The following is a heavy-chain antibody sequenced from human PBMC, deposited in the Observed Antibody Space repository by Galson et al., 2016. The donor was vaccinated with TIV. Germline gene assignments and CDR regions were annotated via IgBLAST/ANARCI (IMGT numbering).Heavy chain of an antibody. CDR1: GYTFAIYA. D-gene: IGHD2-21*01. CDR3: ARPPYCGGDCYKYDH. Sequence: SVKVSCKASGYTFAIYAMHWVRQAPGQRLEWLGWFNAGNGNTKYSQKFQGRVTITWDTSASTAYMELSSLRFEYTAVYYCARPPYCGGDCYKYDHWGQGTRVTVYS. V-gene: IGHV1-3*01. CDR2: FNAGNGNT. J-gene: IGHJ4*02.